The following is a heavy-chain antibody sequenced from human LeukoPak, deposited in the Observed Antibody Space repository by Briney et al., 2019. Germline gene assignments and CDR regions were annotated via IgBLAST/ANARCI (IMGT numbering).Heavy chain of an antibody. J-gene: IGHJ4*02. Sequence: GGSLRLSCAASGFTFSDYYMTWVRQAPGKGLEWVSYISSSGSHTNYADSVKGRFTISRDNSKNTLYLQMNSLRAEDTAVYYCAGAYDILTGYYSFWGRGTLVTVSS. CDR2: ISSSGSHT. CDR3: AGAYDILTGYYSF. D-gene: IGHD3-9*01. V-gene: IGHV3-11*06. CDR1: GFTFSDYY.